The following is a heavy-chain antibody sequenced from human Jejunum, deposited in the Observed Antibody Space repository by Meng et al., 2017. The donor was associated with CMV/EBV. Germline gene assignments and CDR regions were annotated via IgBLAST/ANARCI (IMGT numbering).Heavy chain of an antibody. Sequence: CAASGFSFSTYYVSWIRQTPGKGLEWLSYISGSGTTIHYADSVKGRFTISRDNAKNTLYLQMYNLRVEDTAFYYCATDFWSGYYIDFWGRGTLVTVSS. CDR1: GFSFSTYY. V-gene: IGHV3-11*01. CDR2: ISGSGTTI. CDR3: ATDFWSGYYIDF. D-gene: IGHD3-3*01. J-gene: IGHJ4*02.